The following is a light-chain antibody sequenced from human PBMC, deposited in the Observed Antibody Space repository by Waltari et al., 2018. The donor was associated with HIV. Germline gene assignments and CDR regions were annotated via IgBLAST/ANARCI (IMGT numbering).Light chain of an antibody. J-gene: IGKJ5*01. CDR1: QNIGSY. Sequence: DIQMTQSPPSLSASIGDSVTITCRAGQNIGSYLNWFQQRSGKAPKLLIYAASTLVSGVPDRFSGSGSGTDFTLKITKVEAEDVGVYYCMQALQTPITFGQGTRLEIK. CDR3: MQALQTPIT. CDR2: AAS. V-gene: IGKV1-39*01.